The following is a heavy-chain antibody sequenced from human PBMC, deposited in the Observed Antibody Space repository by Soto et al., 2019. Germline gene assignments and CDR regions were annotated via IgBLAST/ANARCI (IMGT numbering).Heavy chain of an antibody. CDR1: GGSISSSSYC. CDR2: TYYSGST. V-gene: IGHV4-39*01. D-gene: IGHD3-10*01. J-gene: IGHJ4*02. Sequence: SETLSLTCTVSGGSISSSSYCWGWIRQPPGKGLEWIGSTYYSGSTYYNPSLKSRVTISVDTSKNQFSLKLSSVTAADTDVYYCANYGSGRANYWGQGTLVTVSS. CDR3: ANYGSGRANY.